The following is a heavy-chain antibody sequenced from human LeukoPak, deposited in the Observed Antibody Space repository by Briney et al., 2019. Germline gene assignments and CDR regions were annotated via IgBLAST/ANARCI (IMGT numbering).Heavy chain of an antibody. CDR2: ISGSGGTI. CDR1: GFTFSSYA. CDR3: ARDPKRWYSDL. J-gene: IGHJ2*01. V-gene: IGHV3-23*01. Sequence: GGSLRLSCAASGFTFSSYAMGWVRQAPGKGLEWVSAISGSGGTIYYADSVKGRFTISRDNAKNSLYLQMNSLRAEDTAVYYCARDPKRWYSDLWGRGTLVTVSS.